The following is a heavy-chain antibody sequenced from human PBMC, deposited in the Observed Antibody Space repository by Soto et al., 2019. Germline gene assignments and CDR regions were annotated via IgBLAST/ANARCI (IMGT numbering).Heavy chain of an antibody. J-gene: IGHJ4*02. V-gene: IGHV4-31*03. CDR2: IYYSGST. CDR1: GGSISSGGYY. CDR3: GSDGKSQLVK. D-gene: IGHD1-1*01. Sequence: PSETLSLTCTVSGGSISSGGYYWSWIRQHPGKGLEWIGYIYYSGSTYYNPSLKSRVTISVDTSKNQFSLKLSSVTAADTAVYYCGSDGKSQLVKGGPETLENVSS.